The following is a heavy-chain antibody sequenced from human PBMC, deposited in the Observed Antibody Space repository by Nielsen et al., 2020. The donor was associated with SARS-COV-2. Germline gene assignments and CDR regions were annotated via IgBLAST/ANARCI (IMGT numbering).Heavy chain of an antibody. D-gene: IGHD3-10*01. CDR2: IKQDGSEK. CDR3: ARDRFHYYGSGSRMVWFDP. J-gene: IGHJ5*02. V-gene: IGHV3-7*01. Sequence: GGSLRLSCAASGFTFSSYWMSWVRQAPGKGLEWVANIKQDGSEKYYVDPVKGRFTISRDNAKNSLYLQMNSLRAEDTAVYYCARDRFHYYGSGSRMVWFDPWGQGTLVTVSS. CDR1: GFTFSSYW.